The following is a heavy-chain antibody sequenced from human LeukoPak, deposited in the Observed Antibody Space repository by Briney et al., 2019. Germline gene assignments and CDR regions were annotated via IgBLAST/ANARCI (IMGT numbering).Heavy chain of an antibody. D-gene: IGHD2-8*01. V-gene: IGHV3-30*18. J-gene: IGHJ4*02. CDR2: ISYDGSNK. Sequence: PGGSLRLSCAASGFTFSSYGMHWVRQAPGKGLEWVAVISYDGSNKYYADSVKGRFTISRDSSKNTLYLQMNSLRAEDTAVYYCANADGYAIDYWGQGTLVTVSS. CDR3: ANADGYAIDY. CDR1: GFTFSSYG.